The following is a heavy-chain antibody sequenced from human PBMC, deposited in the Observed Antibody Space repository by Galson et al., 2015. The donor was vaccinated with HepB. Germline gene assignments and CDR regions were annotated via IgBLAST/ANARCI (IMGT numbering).Heavy chain of an antibody. J-gene: IGHJ3*02. V-gene: IGHV3-11*05. CDR1: GFTFSDYY. D-gene: IGHD5-18*01. CDR3: ARDQDSYGYLGAFDI. CDR2: ISSSSSYT. Sequence: SLRLSCAASGFTFSDYYMSWIRQAPGKGLEWVSYISSSSSYTNYADSVKGRFTISRDNAKNSLYLQMNSLRAEDTAVYYCARDQDSYGYLGAFDIWGQGTMVTVSS.